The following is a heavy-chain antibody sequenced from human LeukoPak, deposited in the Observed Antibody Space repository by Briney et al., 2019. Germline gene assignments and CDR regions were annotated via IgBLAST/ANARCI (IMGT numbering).Heavy chain of an antibody. CDR3: FGEHERPYDGPSIAAAGTYFDY. J-gene: IGHJ4*02. CDR2: FDPEDGET. V-gene: IGHV1-24*01. CDR1: GYTLTELS. D-gene: IGHD6-13*01. Sequence: ASVKVSCKVSGYTLTELSMHWVRQAPGKGLEWMGGFDPEDGETIYTQKFQGRVSMTEDTSTDTAYMELSSLRSEDTAVYYCFGEHERPYDGPSIAAAGTYFDYWGQGTLVTVSS.